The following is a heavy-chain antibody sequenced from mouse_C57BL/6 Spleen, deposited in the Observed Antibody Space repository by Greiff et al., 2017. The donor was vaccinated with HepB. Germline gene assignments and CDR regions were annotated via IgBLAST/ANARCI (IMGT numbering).Heavy chain of an antibody. CDR2: ISSGGSYT. Sequence: EVQGVESGGDLVKPGGSLKLSCAASGFTFSSYGMSWVRQTPDKRLEWVATISSGGSYTYYPDSVKGRFTISRDNAKNTLYLQMSSLKSEDTAMYYCASDYADWYFDVWGTGTTVTVSS. D-gene: IGHD2-4*01. J-gene: IGHJ1*03. CDR1: GFTFSSYG. CDR3: ASDYADWYFDV. V-gene: IGHV5-6*01.